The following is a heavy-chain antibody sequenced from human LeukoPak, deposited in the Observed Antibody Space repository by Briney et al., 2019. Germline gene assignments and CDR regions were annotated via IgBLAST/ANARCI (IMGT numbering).Heavy chain of an antibody. CDR2: INHSGST. CDR1: GGSISGYY. Sequence: SETLSLTCTVSGGSISGYYWSWIRQPPGKGLEWIGEINHSGSTNYNPSLKSRVTISVDTSKNQFSLKLSSVTAADTAVYYCARGLPYYYDSSGYYYVRYYFDYWGQGTLVTVSS. D-gene: IGHD3-22*01. J-gene: IGHJ4*02. V-gene: IGHV4-34*01. CDR3: ARGLPYYYDSSGYYYVRYYFDY.